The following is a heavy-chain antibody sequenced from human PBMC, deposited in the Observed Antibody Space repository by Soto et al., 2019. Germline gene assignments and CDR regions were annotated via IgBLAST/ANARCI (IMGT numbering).Heavy chain of an antibody. J-gene: IGHJ5*02. D-gene: IGHD1-26*01. Sequence: EMHLVDSGGGLVKPGGSLRLSCEASGFTFSHAWMSWVRQAPGKGLEWVGRIKSRADGGTKDYGAPVRGRFTISRDDSENMLHLHMNSLKTEDTAVYYCIVVKRWEQYSTSGYWFDLWGPGTQVTVSS. CDR2: IKSRADGGTK. V-gene: IGHV3-15*01. CDR3: IVVKRWEQYSTSGYWFDL. CDR1: GFTFSHAW.